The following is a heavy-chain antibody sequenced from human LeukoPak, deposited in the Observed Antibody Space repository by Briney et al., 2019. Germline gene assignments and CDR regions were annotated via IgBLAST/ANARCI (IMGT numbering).Heavy chain of an antibody. CDR1: GFTVSSNY. D-gene: IGHD3-10*01. V-gene: IGHV3-66*01. CDR2: IYSGGST. Sequence: GGSLRLSCAASGFTVSSNYMSWVRQAPGKGLEWVSVIYSGGSTYYADSVKGRFTISRDNSKNTLYLQMNSLRAEDTAVYYCARDPNGSGSYYISHYYYYYMDVWGKGTTVTVSS. J-gene: IGHJ6*03. CDR3: ARDPNGSGSYYISHYYYYYMDV.